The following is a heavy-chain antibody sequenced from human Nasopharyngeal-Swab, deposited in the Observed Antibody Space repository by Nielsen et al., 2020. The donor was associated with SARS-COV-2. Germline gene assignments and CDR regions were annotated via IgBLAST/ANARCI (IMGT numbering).Heavy chain of an antibody. CDR3: ARIARRGSIYYYYMDV. D-gene: IGHD1-26*01. J-gene: IGHJ6*03. CDR1: GFTFNSYS. Sequence: GESLKISCAGSGFTFNSYSMIWVRQVPGEGLEWVSSISGSGSYVYYADSVKGRFTISKDSAKNSLYLQMNSLRADDTAVYFCARIARRGSIYYYYMDVWGTGTTVTVSS. CDR2: ISGSGSYV. V-gene: IGHV3-21*01.